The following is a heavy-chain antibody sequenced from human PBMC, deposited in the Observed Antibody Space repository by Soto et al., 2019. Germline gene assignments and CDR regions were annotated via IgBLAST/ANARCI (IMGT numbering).Heavy chain of an antibody. D-gene: IGHD3-16*01. CDR2: TYYRSKWYN. J-gene: IGHJ4*02. V-gene: IGHV6-1*01. CDR1: GDSVSGNSAA. CDR3: AREFPYYESSDSYFDY. Sequence: SQTLSLPCAISGDSVSGNSAAWNWIRQSPSRCLEWLGRTYYRSKWYNDYSVSVKSRITVTPDTSKNQFSLHLKSVTPEDTAVYDCAREFPYYESSDSYFDYRGQGALVTVSS.